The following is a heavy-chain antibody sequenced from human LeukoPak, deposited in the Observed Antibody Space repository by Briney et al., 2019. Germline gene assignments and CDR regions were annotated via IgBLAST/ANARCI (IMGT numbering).Heavy chain of an antibody. CDR2: ISAYNGNT. V-gene: IGHV1-18*01. J-gene: IGHJ3*02. CDR3: ARDLDSSGYYRSDAFDI. Sequence: ASVKVSCKASGYTFNRYVICWVRQAPGQGLEWVGRISAYNGNTDYAQKFQGRVTLTTDASTSTAYMEMWSLRSDDTAVYYCARDLDSSGYYRSDAFDIWGQGTMVTVSS. CDR1: GYTFNRYV. D-gene: IGHD3-22*01.